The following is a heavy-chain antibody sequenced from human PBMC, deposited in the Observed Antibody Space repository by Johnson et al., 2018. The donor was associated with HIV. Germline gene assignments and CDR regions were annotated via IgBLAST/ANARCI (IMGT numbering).Heavy chain of an antibody. J-gene: IGHJ3*02. CDR1: GFTFSSYG. CDR2: ISYDGSNK. Sequence: ESGGGVVQPGRSLRLSCAASGFTFSSYGMHWFRQAPGKGLEWVAVISYDGSNKYYADSVKGRFTISRDNSKNTLYLQMNSLRAEDTAVYYCAKGFFELDDAFDIWGQGTMVTVSS. V-gene: IGHV3-30*18. D-gene: IGHD3/OR15-3a*01. CDR3: AKGFFELDDAFDI.